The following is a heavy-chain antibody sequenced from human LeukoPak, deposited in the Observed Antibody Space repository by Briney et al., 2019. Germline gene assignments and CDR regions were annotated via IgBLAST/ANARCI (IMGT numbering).Heavy chain of an antibody. CDR1: GFTFSSSA. V-gene: IGHV3-30*09. D-gene: IGHD1-26*01. Sequence: GGSLRLSCSASGFTFSSSAMHWVRQAPGKGLEWVAFVSHEGSSKFYAESVKGRFGISIDNSKSTTYLQMNGLRADDTAVYYCATPTGCWPRLLLHWGQGTLVAVSS. CDR2: VSHEGSSK. J-gene: IGHJ4*02. CDR3: ATPTGCWPRLLLH.